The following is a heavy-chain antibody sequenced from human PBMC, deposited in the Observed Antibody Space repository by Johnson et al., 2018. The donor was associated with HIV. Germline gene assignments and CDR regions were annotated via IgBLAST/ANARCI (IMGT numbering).Heavy chain of an antibody. Sequence: QVQLVESGGGVVQPGRSLRLSCAASGFTFSSYGMHWVRQAPGKGLEWVAMIWYDGSTKFYADSVKGRFTISRDNSKNTLYLQMNSLRAEDTAVYYCAREVPEVAFDIWGQGTMVTVSS. D-gene: IGHD4/OR15-4a*01. V-gene: IGHV3-33*01. J-gene: IGHJ3*02. CDR1: GFTFSSYG. CDR2: IWYDGSTK. CDR3: AREVPEVAFDI.